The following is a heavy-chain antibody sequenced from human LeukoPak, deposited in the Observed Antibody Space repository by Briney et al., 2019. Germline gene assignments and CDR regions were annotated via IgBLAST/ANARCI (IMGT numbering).Heavy chain of an antibody. V-gene: IGHV1-3*01. D-gene: IGHD4-23*01. CDR3: AAGYGGNWFDP. Sequence: ASVKVSCKASGYTFTSYAMHWVRQAPGQRLEWMGWINAGNGNTKYSQKFQERVTITRDMSTSTAYMELSSLRSEDTAVYYCAAGYGGNWFDPWGQGTLVTVSS. CDR2: INAGNGNT. CDR1: GYTFTSYA. J-gene: IGHJ5*02.